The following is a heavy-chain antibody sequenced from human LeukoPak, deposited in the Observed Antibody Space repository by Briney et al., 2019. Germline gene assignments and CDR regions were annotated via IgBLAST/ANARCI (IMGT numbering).Heavy chain of an antibody. CDR1: GFTFTTYG. Sequence: GGSLRLSCAASGFTFTTYGIHWVRQAPGKGLEWVAVISYDGSNKYYADSVKGRFTISRDNSKNTLYLQMSSLRAEDTAMYYCARRDDYSAYDCWGQGTLVTVSS. D-gene: IGHD5-24*01. J-gene: IGHJ4*02. CDR2: ISYDGSNK. CDR3: ARRDDYSAYDC. V-gene: IGHV3-30*03.